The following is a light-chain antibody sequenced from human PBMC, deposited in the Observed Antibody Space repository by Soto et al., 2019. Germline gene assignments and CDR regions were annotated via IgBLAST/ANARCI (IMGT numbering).Light chain of an antibody. V-gene: IGKV3D-15*01. Sequence: EIVVTQSPSSVSVSAVERCTLSGRARQSVRSNLAWYQQKPGQAPRLLIYDASTRATGIPARFSGSGSGTEFILTISSLQSEDFGVYYCQQYNNWPPITFGQGTRLEIK. J-gene: IGKJ5*01. CDR2: DAS. CDR3: QQYNNWPPIT. CDR1: QSVRSN.